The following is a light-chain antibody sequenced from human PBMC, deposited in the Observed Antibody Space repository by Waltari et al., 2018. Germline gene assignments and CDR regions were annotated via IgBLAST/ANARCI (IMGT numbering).Light chain of an antibody. V-gene: IGKV3-20*01. J-gene: IGKJ5*01. Sequence: VLTQSPGILSLSPGESATLSCRSSHRINSTDLPWYRQKPGQAPRLIIYHASSRASGMPDRFSGRGSGTDFSLTISKLEAEDFAVYYCQHYGSSPPITCGQGTRLETK. CDR2: HAS. CDR3: QHYGSSPPIT. CDR1: HRINSTD.